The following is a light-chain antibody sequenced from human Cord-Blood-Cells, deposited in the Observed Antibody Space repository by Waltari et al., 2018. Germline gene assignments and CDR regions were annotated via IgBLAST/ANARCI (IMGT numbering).Light chain of an antibody. CDR2: GAS. J-gene: IGKJ1*01. CDR1: QSVSSSY. CDR3: QQYGSSPGWT. Sequence: IVLTQSPGTLSLSPGERATLSCGASQSVSSSYLAWYQQKPGQAPRLLIEGASSRATGIPDRLRCSGAGTDFALTISRLEPEDFAVYYCQQYGSSPGWTFGQGTKVEIK. V-gene: IGKV3-20*01.